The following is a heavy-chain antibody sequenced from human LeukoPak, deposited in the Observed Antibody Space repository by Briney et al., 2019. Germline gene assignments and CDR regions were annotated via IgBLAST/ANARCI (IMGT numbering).Heavy chain of an antibody. V-gene: IGHV1-69*13. D-gene: IGHD2-2*01. Sequence: SVKVSCKASGGTFSSYAISWVRQAPGQGLEWMGGIIPIFGTANYAQKFQGRVTITADESTSTAYMELSSLRSEDTAVYYCARGGYCSSTSCPSSFDYWGQGTLVTVSS. CDR1: GGTFSSYA. J-gene: IGHJ4*02. CDR2: IIPIFGTA. CDR3: ARGGYCSSTSCPSSFDY.